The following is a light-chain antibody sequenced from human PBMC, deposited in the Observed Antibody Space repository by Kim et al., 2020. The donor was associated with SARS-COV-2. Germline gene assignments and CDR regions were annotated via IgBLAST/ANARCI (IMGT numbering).Light chain of an antibody. CDR3: QQYGSSPLYS. Sequence: PGESATLSGRASQSVSSNYLAWYQQKPGQAPRLLIYGASTRATGIPDRFSGSGSGTDFTLTISRLEPEDFAVYYCQQYGSSPLYSFGQGTKLEI. V-gene: IGKV3-20*01. J-gene: IGKJ2*03. CDR1: QSVSSNY. CDR2: GAS.